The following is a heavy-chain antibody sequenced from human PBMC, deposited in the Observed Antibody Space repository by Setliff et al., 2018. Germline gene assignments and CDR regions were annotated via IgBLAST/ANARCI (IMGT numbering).Heavy chain of an antibody. V-gene: IGHV1-18*01. D-gene: IGHD3-9*01. J-gene: IGHJ4*02. CDR1: GYTFTNYG. CDR2: IKSYNGDT. CDR3: ARDADHYDTDENPIFDY. Sequence: ASVKVSCKASGYTFTNYGISWVRQAPGQGLEWMGYIKSYNGDTYFARNLQGRPSMTTDASSSTAYMELTSLRSDDTAMYYCARDADHYDTDENPIFDYWGQGTLVTVSS.